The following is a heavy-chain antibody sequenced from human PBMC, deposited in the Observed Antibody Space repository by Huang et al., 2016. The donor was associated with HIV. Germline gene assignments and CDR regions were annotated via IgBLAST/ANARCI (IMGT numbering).Heavy chain of an antibody. CDR2: ISASSGDT. V-gene: IGHV1-18*01. D-gene: IGHD3-22*01. Sequence: QIQLMQSGPDLKQPGASVKVSCKDSGYTFTSYGIPWVRQAPGQGRGWMGWISASSGDTEDAQKFQGRVTVTTDTSTNIAYMELRSLRSDDTAKYYCARDPKYHRIGYYRQRRGIDIWGQGTMVIVSS. CDR3: ARDPKYHRIGYYRQRRGIDI. CDR1: GYTFTSYG. J-gene: IGHJ3*02.